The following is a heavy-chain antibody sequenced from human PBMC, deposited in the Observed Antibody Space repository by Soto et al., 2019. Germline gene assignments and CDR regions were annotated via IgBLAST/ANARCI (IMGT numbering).Heavy chain of an antibody. V-gene: IGHV4-4*02. CDR3: ARVSGTYHYGMDV. CDR1: GGSISSSNW. J-gene: IGHJ6*02. Sequence: QVQLQESGPGLVKPSGNLSVTCAVSGGSISSSNWWSWVRQPPGKGLEWIGEINHSGSSNYNPSLKSRLTISIDKAKNQFSLKLSSVTAADTAVYYCARVSGTYHYGMDVWGQGTTVTVS. CDR2: INHSGSS. D-gene: IGHD1-26*01.